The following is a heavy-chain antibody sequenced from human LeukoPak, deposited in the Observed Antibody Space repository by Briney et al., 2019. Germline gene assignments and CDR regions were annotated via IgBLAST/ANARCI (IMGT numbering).Heavy chain of an antibody. D-gene: IGHD3-22*01. Sequence: GASVKVSCKASGYTFTSYGISWVRRAPGQGLEWMGWVSAYNGNTNYAQRFQGRVTMTTDTSTTTAYMELRSLRSDDTAVYYCARVDLAWSDTSGYYRDWFDPWGQGTLVTVSS. CDR3: ARVDLAWSDTSGYYRDWFDP. CDR2: VSAYNGNT. CDR1: GYTFTSYG. J-gene: IGHJ5*02. V-gene: IGHV1-18*01.